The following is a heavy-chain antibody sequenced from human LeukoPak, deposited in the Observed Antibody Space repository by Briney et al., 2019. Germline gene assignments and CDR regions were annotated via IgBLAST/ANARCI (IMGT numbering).Heavy chain of an antibody. D-gene: IGHD1-1*01. CDR1: GYSFTSYW. CDR3: ARRRYDARPNYYFDY. Sequence: GESLKISCKGSGYSFTSYWIGCVRQMPGKGLEWMGMIYPGDSDTRYSPSFQGQVTISADKSTSTAYLQWSSLNVSDTGIYYCARRRYDARPNYYFDYWGQGSLVTVSS. CDR2: IYPGDSDT. J-gene: IGHJ4*02. V-gene: IGHV5-51*01.